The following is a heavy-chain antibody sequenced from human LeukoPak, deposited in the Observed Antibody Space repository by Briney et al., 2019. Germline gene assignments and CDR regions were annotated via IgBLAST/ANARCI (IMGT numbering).Heavy chain of an antibody. CDR1: GFTFDDYG. CDR2: INWNGGST. D-gene: IGHD1-14*01. Sequence: GGSLRLSCAVSGFTFDDYGMSWVRQAPGKGLEWVSGINWNGGSTGYADSVEGRFTISRDNAKNSLYLQMNSLRAEDTALYYCVRDGYKAFDIWGQGTMVTVSS. CDR3: VRDGYKAFDI. J-gene: IGHJ3*02. V-gene: IGHV3-20*04.